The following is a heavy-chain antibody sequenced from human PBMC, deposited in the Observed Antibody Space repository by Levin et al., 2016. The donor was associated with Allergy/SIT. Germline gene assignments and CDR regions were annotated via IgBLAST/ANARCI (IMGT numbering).Heavy chain of an antibody. CDR2: IYPGDSDT. V-gene: IGHV5-51*01. CDR3: ARHGGYCSSTSCYAYYYYGMDV. J-gene: IGHJ6*02. D-gene: IGHD2-2*01. Sequence: VRQMPGKGLEWMGIIYPGDSDTRYSPSFQGQVTISADKSISTAYLQWSSLKASDTAMYYCARHGGYCSSTSCYAYYYYGMDVWGQGTTVTVSS.